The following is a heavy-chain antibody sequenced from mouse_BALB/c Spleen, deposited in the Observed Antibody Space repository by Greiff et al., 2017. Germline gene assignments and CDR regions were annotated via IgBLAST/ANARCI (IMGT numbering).Heavy chain of an antibody. V-gene: IGHV2-2*02. CDR3: ARNTHYYGSSDWYFDV. J-gene: IGHJ1*01. CDR1: GFSLTSYG. Sequence: VMLVESGPGLVQPSQSLSITCTVSGFSLTSYGVHWVRQSPGKGLEWLGVIWSGGSTDYNAAFISRLSISKDNSKSQVFFKMNSLQANDTAIYYCARNTHYYGSSDWYFDVWGAGTTGTVAS. CDR2: IWSGGST. D-gene: IGHD1-1*01.